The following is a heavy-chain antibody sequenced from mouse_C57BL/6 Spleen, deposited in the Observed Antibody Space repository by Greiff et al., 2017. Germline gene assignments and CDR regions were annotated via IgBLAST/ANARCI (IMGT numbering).Heavy chain of an antibody. CDR3: AREVLGGHWYFDV. Sequence: QVQLQQPGAELVRPGSSVKLSCKASGYTFTSYWMDWVKQRPGQGLEWIGNIYPSDGETHYNQKFKDKATLTVDKSSSTAYMQLSSLTSEDSAVYYCAREVLGGHWYFDVWGTGTTVTVSS. CDR2: IYPSDGET. D-gene: IGHD4-1*01. V-gene: IGHV1-61*01. CDR1: GYTFTSYW. J-gene: IGHJ1*03.